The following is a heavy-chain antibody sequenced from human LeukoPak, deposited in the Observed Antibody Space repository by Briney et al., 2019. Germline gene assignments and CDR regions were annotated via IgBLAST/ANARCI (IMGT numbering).Heavy chain of an antibody. CDR2: INSDGSST. J-gene: IGHJ6*03. D-gene: IGHD6-25*01. V-gene: IGHV3-74*01. CDR3: ARGDSSGNYYYYYYMDV. CDR1: GFTFSSYW. Sequence: GGSLRLSCAASGFTFSSYWMHWVRQAPGKGLVWVSRINSDGSSTSYADSVKGRFTISRDNAKNTLYLQMNSLRAEDTAVYYCARGDSSGNYYYYYYMDVWGKGTTVTISS.